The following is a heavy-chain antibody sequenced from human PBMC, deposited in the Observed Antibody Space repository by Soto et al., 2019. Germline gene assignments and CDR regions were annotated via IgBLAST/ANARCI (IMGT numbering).Heavy chain of an antibody. D-gene: IGHD2-2*01. CDR1: GFTFSSYA. CDR3: AKDQCSSTSCYEWVVVYGMDV. J-gene: IGHJ6*02. Sequence: GGSLRLSCAASGFTFSSYAMSWVRQAPGKGLEWVSAISGSGGSTYYADSVKGRFTISRDNSKNTLYLQMNSLRAEDTAVYYCAKDQCSSTSCYEWVVVYGMDVWGQGTTVTVSS. V-gene: IGHV3-23*01. CDR2: ISGSGGST.